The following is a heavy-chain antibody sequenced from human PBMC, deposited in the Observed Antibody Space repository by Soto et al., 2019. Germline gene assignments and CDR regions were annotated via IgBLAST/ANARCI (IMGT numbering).Heavy chain of an antibody. CDR2: IGWDDDK. J-gene: IGHJ4*02. Sequence: SGPTLVNPTQTLTLTCTFSGFSLSTSGMCVSWIRHPPGKALEWLALIGWDDDKYYSTSLKTRLTISKDTSKNQVVLTMTNMSPVDTDTYYCARRNSKPYSSGYSDYFDYWGQGTLVTVSS. CDR1: GFSLSTSGMC. V-gene: IGHV2-70*01. D-gene: IGHD3-22*01. CDR3: ARRNSKPYSSGYSDYFDY.